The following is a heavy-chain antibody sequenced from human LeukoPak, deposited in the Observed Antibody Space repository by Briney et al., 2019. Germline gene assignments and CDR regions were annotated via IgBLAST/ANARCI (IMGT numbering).Heavy chain of an antibody. CDR1: GFTFSSYW. CDR2: IKQDGSEK. Sequence: GGSLRLSCAASGFTFSSYWMSWVRQAPGKGLEWVANIKQDGSEKYYVDSVKGRFTISRDNAKNSLYLQMNSLRAEDTAVYYCWVTDYYYYYYMDVWGKGTTVTVSS. CDR3: WVTDYYYYYYMDV. J-gene: IGHJ6*03. D-gene: IGHD5-18*01. V-gene: IGHV3-7*01.